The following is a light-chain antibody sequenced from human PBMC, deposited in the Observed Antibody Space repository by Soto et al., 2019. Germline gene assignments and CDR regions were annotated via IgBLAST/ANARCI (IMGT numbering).Light chain of an antibody. V-gene: IGKV3-11*01. Sequence: EIVLTQSPATLSLSPGERATLSCRASQNVANYLDWYQQKPGQAPRLLIYESSNRATGIAARFSGSGSGTDFTLTISSLEPEDFAVYYCQQRSNVPQTFGQGTKVDIK. J-gene: IGKJ1*01. CDR3: QQRSNVPQT. CDR1: QNVANY. CDR2: ESS.